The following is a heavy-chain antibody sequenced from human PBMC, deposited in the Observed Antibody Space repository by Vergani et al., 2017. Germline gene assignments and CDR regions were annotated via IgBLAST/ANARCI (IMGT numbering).Heavy chain of an antibody. CDR3: ARDDCSSTICYTDFGLDY. CDR2: ISAYNGNT. J-gene: IGHJ4*02. Sequence: QVQLVQSGAEVKKPGASVKVSCKASGYTFSSYGVTWVRQAPGQGLEWMGWISAYNGNTIYAQKFQGRVIMTTDTSTSTAYMELRSLKSDDTAMYYCARDDCSSTICYTDFGLDYWGQGTLVTVSS. CDR1: GYTFSSYG. V-gene: IGHV1-18*01. D-gene: IGHD2-2*02.